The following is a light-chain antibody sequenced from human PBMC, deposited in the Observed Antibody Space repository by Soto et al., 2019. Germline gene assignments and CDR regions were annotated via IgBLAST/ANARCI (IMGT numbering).Light chain of an antibody. V-gene: IGLV4-69*02. CDR1: SGHSDYA. CDR3: QTWGTGSVV. CDR2: VKSDGSH. Sequence: QSVLTQSPSASASLGASVKLTCTLSSGHSDYAITWHQQQAEKGPRYLMKVKSDGSHSKGDGIPNRFSGSSSGAARYLIIASLEAEEEADYYCQTWGTGSVVFGGGTQLTVL. J-gene: IGLJ2*01.